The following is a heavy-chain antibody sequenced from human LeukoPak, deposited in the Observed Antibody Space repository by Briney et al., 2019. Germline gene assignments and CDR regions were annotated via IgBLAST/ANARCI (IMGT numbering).Heavy chain of an antibody. CDR1: GYTFTGYY. J-gene: IGHJ4*02. V-gene: IGHV1-2*02. CDR2: INPNSGGT. CDR3: ARVRIAAAGKYYFDY. Sequence: ASVRLSRKASGYTFTGYYMHWVRQAPGQGLEWMGWINPNSGGTNYAQKFQGRATMTRDTSISTAYMELSRLRSDDTAVYYCARVRIAAAGKYYFDYWGQGTLVTVSS. D-gene: IGHD6-13*01.